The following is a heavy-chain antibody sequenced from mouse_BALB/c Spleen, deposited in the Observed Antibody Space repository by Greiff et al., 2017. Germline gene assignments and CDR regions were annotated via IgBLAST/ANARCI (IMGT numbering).Heavy chain of an antibody. CDR3: ARSRGSSYLFAY. J-gene: IGHJ3*01. V-gene: IGHV5-17*02. Sequence: EVQLQQSGGGLVQPGGSRKLSCAASGFTFSSFGMHWVRQAPEKGLEWVAYISSGSSTIYYADTVKGRFTISRDNPKNTLFLQMTSLRSEDTAMYYCARSRGSSYLFAYWGQGTLVTVSA. CDR1: GFTFSSFG. D-gene: IGHD1-1*01. CDR2: ISSGSSTI.